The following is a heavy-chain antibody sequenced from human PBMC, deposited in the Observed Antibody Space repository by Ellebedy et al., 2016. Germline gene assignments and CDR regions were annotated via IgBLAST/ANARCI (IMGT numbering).Heavy chain of an antibody. Sequence: GESLKISXAASGSTFSGYTMNWVRQAPGKGLEWVSSIRSSGSNIFYADSVKGRFTVSRDNAKNSLFLQMNSLRVEDTAVYYCARGVGGTSLNWFDPWGQGTLVTVSS. J-gene: IGHJ5*02. CDR3: ARGVGGTSLNWFDP. V-gene: IGHV3-21*01. CDR2: IRSSGSNI. CDR1: GSTFSGYT. D-gene: IGHD3-16*01.